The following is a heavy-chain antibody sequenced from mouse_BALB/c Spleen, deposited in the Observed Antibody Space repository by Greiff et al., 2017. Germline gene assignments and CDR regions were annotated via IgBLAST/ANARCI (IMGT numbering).Heavy chain of an antibody. V-gene: IGHV1S29*02. CDR2: IYPYNGGT. Sequence: VQLQQSGPELVKPGASVKISCKASGYTFTDYNMHWVKQSHGKSLEWIGYIYPYNGGTGYNQKFKSKATLTVDNSSSTAYMELRSLTSEDSAVYYCAREYGNYERRFAYWGQGTLVTVSA. J-gene: IGHJ3*01. CDR1: GYTFTDYN. D-gene: IGHD2-10*02. CDR3: AREYGNYERRFAY.